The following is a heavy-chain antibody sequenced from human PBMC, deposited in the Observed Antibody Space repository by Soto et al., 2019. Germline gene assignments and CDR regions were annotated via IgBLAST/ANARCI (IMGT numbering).Heavy chain of an antibody. CDR1: GFTFSSYG. D-gene: IGHD2-15*01. Sequence: QVQLVESGGGVVQPGRSLRLSCAASGFTFSSYGMHWVRQAPGKGLEWVAVIWYDGSNEYYADSVKGRFTISRDNSKNTLYLQMNSLRAADTAVYYCASDLGYCSGGTCPRLGIIDYWGQGTLVTVSS. CDR2: IWYDGSNE. V-gene: IGHV3-33*01. CDR3: ASDLGYCSGGTCPRLGIIDY. J-gene: IGHJ4*02.